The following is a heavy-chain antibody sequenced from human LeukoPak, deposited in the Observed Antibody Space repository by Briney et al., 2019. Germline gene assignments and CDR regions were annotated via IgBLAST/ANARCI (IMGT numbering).Heavy chain of an antibody. CDR1: GGSISSYY. Sequence: SETLSLTCTVSGGSISSYYWTWIRQPAGKGLEWIGRTYSSGTSYYNPSLKSRVTLSVDTSQNQFSLRLSSVTAADTAVYYCARGPPTEVHAFNIWGQGTMVTVSS. CDR2: TYSSGTS. D-gene: IGHD1-14*01. J-gene: IGHJ3*02. CDR3: ARGPPTEVHAFNI. V-gene: IGHV4-4*07.